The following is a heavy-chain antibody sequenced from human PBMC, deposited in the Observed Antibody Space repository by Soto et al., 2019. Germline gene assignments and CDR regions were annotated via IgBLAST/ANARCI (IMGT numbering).Heavy chain of an antibody. D-gene: IGHD3-3*01. CDR1: GFTFSSYA. V-gene: IGHV3-30-3*01. J-gene: IGHJ6*02. CDR2: ISYDGSNK. CDR3: ARVGGEWLFTIYGMDV. Sequence: GGSLRLSFADSGFTFSSYAMHWVRQAPGKGLEWVAVISYDGSNKYYADSVKGRFTISRDNSKNTLYLQMNSLRAEDTAVYYCARVGGEWLFTIYGMDVWGQGTTVTVSS.